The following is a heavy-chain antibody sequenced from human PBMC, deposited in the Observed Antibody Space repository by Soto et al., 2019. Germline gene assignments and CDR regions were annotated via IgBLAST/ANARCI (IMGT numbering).Heavy chain of an antibody. J-gene: IGHJ4*02. CDR1: GYTFRTYG. V-gene: IGHV1-18*01. CDR2: ISAYNGNT. Sequence: QVQLVQSGAEVKKPGASVKVSCKTSGYTFRTYGITGVRQAPGHGLEWMGWISAYNGNTNYAQNLQGRVTLTTDTSTITAYMELRSLRSADTAVYFCAREDVDTGLWGQGTLVTVSS. CDR3: AREDVDTGL. D-gene: IGHD5-18*01.